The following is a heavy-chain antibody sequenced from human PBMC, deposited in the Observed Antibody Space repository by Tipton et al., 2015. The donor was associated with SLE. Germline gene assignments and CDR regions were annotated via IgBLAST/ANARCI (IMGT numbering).Heavy chain of an antibody. V-gene: IGHV4-39*07. CDR2: VYYTGNT. Sequence: TLSLTCIVSGDSISSSSYYWGWIRQPPGKGLEWVGTVYYTGNTFYNPSLKSRVTISVDTSKNQFSLKLSSVTAADTAVYYCARLLRFLETNYYYYYMDVWGKGTTVTVSS. J-gene: IGHJ6*03. CDR1: GDSISSSSYY. D-gene: IGHD3-3*01. CDR3: ARLLRFLETNYYYYYMDV.